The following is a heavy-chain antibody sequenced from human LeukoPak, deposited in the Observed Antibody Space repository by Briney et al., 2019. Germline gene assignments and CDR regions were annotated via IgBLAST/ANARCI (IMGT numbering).Heavy chain of an antibody. CDR3: ARSKRGINWFDP. V-gene: IGHV1-69*01. D-gene: IGHD2-21*01. CDR1: GGTFSSYA. CDR2: IIPIFGTA. J-gene: IGHJ5*02. Sequence: ASVKVSCKASGGTFSSYAISWVRQAPGQGLEWMGGIIPIFGTANYAQKFQGRVTITADESTSTAYMELSSLRSEDTAVYYCARSKRGINWFDPWGQGTLVTVSS.